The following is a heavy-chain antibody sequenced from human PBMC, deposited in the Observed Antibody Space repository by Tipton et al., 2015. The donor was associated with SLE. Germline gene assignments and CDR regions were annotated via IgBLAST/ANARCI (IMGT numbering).Heavy chain of an antibody. Sequence: SLRLSCTASGFTFGDYAMSWFRQAPGKGLEWVGFIRSKAYGGTTEYAASVKGRFIISRDDSKSIAYLQMNSLKTEDTAVYYCIALRFLEWSDAFDIWGQGTMVTVSS. CDR3: IALRFLEWSDAFDI. CDR1: GFTFGDYA. J-gene: IGHJ3*02. CDR2: IRSKAYGGTT. V-gene: IGHV3-49*03. D-gene: IGHD3-3*01.